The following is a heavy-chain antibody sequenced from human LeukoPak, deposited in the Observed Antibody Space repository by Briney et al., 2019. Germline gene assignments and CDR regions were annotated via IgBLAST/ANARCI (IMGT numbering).Heavy chain of an antibody. J-gene: IGHJ4*02. V-gene: IGHV3-48*01. CDR2: ISSSSSTI. D-gene: IGHD5-12*01. CDR3: AKGDSYGGYIGHDF. CDR1: GFTFSSYS. Sequence: SGGSLRLSCAASGFTFSSYSMNWVRQAPGKGLEWVSYISSSSSTIYYADSVKGRFTISRDSAKNSLYLQMNSLRAEDTAVYYCAKGDSYGGYIGHDFWGQGTLVTVSS.